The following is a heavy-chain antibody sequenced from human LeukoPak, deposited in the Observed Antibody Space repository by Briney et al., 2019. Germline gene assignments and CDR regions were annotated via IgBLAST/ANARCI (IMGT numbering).Heavy chain of an antibody. CDR2: ISYSGGT. D-gene: IGHD5-12*01. J-gene: IGHJ4*02. CDR1: GGSISSSY. CDR3: ARQTDSGYNFFDF. V-gene: IGHV4-59*08. Sequence: SETLSLTCTVSGGSISSSYWNWFRQPPGKGLEWIAYISYSGGTNYNPSLKSQLTISMDTSKNQFSLILSSVTAADAAIYYCARQTDSGYNFFDFWGQGTLVTVSS.